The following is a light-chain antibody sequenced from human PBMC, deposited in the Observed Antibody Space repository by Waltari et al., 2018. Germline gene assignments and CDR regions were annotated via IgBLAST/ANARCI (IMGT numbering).Light chain of an antibody. J-gene: IGKJ2*03. CDR2: AAT. CDR1: QGISSY. V-gene: IGKV1-17*01. CDR3: LQHHSYPYS. Sequence: DIQMTQSPSSLSASVGDTVTITCRASQGISSYLNWFQQKPGKAPKLLIYAATTLQSGVPSRFSCSGSGTEFTLTISSLQPEDFAAYYCLQHHSYPYSFGQGTKVEIK.